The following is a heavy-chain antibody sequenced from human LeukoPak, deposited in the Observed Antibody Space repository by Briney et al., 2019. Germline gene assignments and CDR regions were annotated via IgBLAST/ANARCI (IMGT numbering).Heavy chain of an antibody. Sequence: SETLSLTCTVSGDSISYYYWSWIRQPPGKGLEWIGKIYYSGNTNYNLSLKSRVTISVDTSKNQFSLKLSSVTAADTAVYYCARVRGYSYDSSDFDYWGQGTLVTVSS. CDR1: GDSISYYY. J-gene: IGHJ4*02. CDR2: IYYSGNT. D-gene: IGHD5-18*01. CDR3: ARVRGYSYDSSDFDY. V-gene: IGHV4-59*01.